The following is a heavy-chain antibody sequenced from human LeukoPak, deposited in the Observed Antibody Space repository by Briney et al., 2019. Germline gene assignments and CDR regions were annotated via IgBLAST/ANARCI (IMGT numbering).Heavy chain of an antibody. D-gene: IGHD3-22*01. Sequence: SETLSLTCTVSGYSISSGYYWGWIRQPPGKGLEWIGEINRNGSTNYNPSLKSRVTISVDTSKNQFSLKLSSVTAADTAVYYCARDRPYYYDSSGPFDYWGQGTLVTVSS. CDR3: ARDRPYYYDSSGPFDY. CDR2: INRNGST. CDR1: GYSISSGYY. V-gene: IGHV4-38-2*02. J-gene: IGHJ4*02.